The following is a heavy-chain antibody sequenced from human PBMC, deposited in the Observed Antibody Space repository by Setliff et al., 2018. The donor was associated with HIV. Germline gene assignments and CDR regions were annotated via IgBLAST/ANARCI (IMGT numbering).Heavy chain of an antibody. CDR3: ARGYCSGGSCYFSVDAFDI. V-gene: IGHV4-4*07. J-gene: IGHJ3*02. CDR1: GGSISSYY. D-gene: IGHD2-15*01. Sequence: SETLSLTCTVSGGSISSYYWSWIRQPAGKGLEWIGRIYTSGSTNYNPSLKSRVTMSVDTSKNQFSLKLRSVTAADTAVYYCARGYCSGGSCYFSVDAFDIWGQGTMVTVSS. CDR2: IYTSGST.